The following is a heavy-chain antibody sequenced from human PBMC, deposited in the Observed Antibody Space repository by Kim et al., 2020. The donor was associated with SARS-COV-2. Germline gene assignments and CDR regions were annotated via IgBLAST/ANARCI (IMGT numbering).Heavy chain of an antibody. J-gene: IGHJ4*02. Sequence: TYYAASVRGRFAISRDNSQNTVYLQMNSLRAEDTAVYYCAKDVSVSGEGPSRFDYWCKVCLVSVSS. D-gene: IGHD6-19*01. V-gene: IGHV3-23*01. CDR2: T. CDR3: AKDVSVSGEGPSRFDY.